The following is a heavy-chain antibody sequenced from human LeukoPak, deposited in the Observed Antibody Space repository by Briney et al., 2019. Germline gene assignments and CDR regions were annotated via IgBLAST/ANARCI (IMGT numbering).Heavy chain of an antibody. CDR1: GFTFSSFG. D-gene: IGHD5/OR15-5a*01. Sequence: GGSLRLSCAASGFTFSSFGMNWVRQAPGKGLEWISYISTSSLNTIHYADSVKGRFTISRDNAKNSLFLQMNSLRAEDTAVYYCASSLSTDFDYWGQGILVTVSS. J-gene: IGHJ4*02. V-gene: IGHV3-48*04. CDR2: ISTSSLNTI. CDR3: ASSLSTDFDY.